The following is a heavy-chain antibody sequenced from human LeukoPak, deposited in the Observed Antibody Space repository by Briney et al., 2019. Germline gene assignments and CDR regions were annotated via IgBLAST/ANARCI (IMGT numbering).Heavy chain of an antibody. CDR1: GDSISSYY. Sequence: SETLSLTCTVSGDSISSYYWSWIRQPPGKGLEWIGYIYYSGGTDYNPSLKSRVTISVDTSKNQFSLKLRSVTAADTAVYYCARNSAVATSRSWFDPWGQGTLVTVSS. D-gene: IGHD6-19*01. CDR3: ARNSAVATSRSWFDP. V-gene: IGHV4-59*08. CDR2: IYYSGGT. J-gene: IGHJ5*02.